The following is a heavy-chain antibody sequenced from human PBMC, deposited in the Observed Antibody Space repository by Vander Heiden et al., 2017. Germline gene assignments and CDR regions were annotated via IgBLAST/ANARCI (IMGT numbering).Heavy chain of an antibody. D-gene: IGHD2-2*01. CDR3: ARAIVVGPAALNWFDP. CDR1: GGSISSYY. CDR2: IYYSGST. Sequence: QVQLQESGPGLVKPSETLSLTCTVSGGSISSYYWSWIRQPPGKGLEWIGYIYYSGSTNYNPSRKSRVTISVDTSKNQFSLKLSSVTAADTAVYYCARAIVVGPAALNWFDPWGQGTLVTVSS. J-gene: IGHJ5*02. V-gene: IGHV4-59*01.